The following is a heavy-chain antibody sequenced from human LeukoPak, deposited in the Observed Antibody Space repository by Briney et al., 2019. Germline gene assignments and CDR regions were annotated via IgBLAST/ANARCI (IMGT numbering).Heavy chain of an antibody. CDR3: ARGDCSGGSCYLSLTTTDY. CDR2: ISSSSSTI. CDR1: GFTLSSYS. Sequence: GGSLRLSCAASGFTLSSYSMNWVRQAPGKGLEWLSYISSSSSTIYYADSVKGRFTISRDNAKNSLYLQMNSLRAEDTAVYYCARGDCSGGSCYLSLTTTDYWGQGISVTVSS. J-gene: IGHJ4*02. D-gene: IGHD2-15*01. V-gene: IGHV3-48*01.